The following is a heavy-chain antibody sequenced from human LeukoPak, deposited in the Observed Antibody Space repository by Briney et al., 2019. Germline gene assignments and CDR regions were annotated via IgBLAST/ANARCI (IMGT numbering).Heavy chain of an antibody. CDR2: ISGSGAFT. J-gene: IGHJ4*02. V-gene: IGHV3-23*01. CDR1: GFTFSSCA. CDR3: ARVSQPQQPLDY. D-gene: IGHD6-13*01. Sequence: PGGSLRLSCAASGFTFSSCAMSWVRQAPGKGLEWVSIISGSGAFTNYADSVKGRFTLSRDNAKNSLYLLMNSLRAEDTAVYYCARVSQPQQPLDYWGQGTLVTVSS.